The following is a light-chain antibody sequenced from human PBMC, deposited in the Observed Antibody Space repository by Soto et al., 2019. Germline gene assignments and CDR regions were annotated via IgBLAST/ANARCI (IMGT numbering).Light chain of an antibody. CDR2: EVT. J-gene: IGLJ1*01. CDR1: SSDVGGYNY. CDR3: SSYTTSSTPYV. Sequence: QSVLTQPASVSGSPGQSITISCTGTSSDVGGYNYVSWYQQHPGKAPKLMIYEVTNRPSGVSNRFSGSKSGNTASLTLSGLQAEDEADYYCSSYTTSSTPYVIGTGTKVTVL. V-gene: IGLV2-14*01.